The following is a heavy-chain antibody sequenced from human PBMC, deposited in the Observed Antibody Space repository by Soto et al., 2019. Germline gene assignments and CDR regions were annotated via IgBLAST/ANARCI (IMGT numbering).Heavy chain of an antibody. CDR1: GFTFSSYS. CDR3: AKPRHPDYDNAFDI. V-gene: IGHV3-21*01. Sequence: GGSLRLSCAASGFTFSSYSMNWVRQAPGKGLEWVSSISSSSSYIYYADSVKGRFTISRDNAKNSLYLQMNSLRAEDTAVYYCAKPRHPDYDNAFDIWGQGTMVTVSS. D-gene: IGHD3-9*01. CDR2: ISSSSSYI. J-gene: IGHJ3*02.